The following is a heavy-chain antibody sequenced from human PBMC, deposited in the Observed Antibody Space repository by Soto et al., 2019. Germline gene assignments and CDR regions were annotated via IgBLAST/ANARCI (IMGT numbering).Heavy chain of an antibody. Sequence: QVQLVESGGGVVQPGRSLRLSCAASGFTFSSYAMHWVRQAPGKGLEWVAVISYDGSNKYYADSVKGRFTISRDNSKNTLYLQMNSLRAEDTAVYYCARPQFAVYDTNFDYWGQGTLVTVSS. J-gene: IGHJ4*02. CDR2: ISYDGSNK. CDR1: GFTFSSYA. V-gene: IGHV3-30-3*01. D-gene: IGHD3-9*01. CDR3: ARPQFAVYDTNFDY.